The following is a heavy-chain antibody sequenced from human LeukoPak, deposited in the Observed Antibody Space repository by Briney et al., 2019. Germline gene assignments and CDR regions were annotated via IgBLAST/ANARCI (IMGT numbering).Heavy chain of an antibody. D-gene: IGHD1-26*01. CDR3: ASGSGSLPDY. J-gene: IGHJ4*02. CDR1: GFTFSSYA. CDR2: ISSNGGST. V-gene: IGHV3-64*01. Sequence: QTGGSLRLSCAASGFTFSSYAMHWVRQAPGKGLEYVSAISSNGGSTYYANSVKGRFTISRDNSKNTLYLQMGSLRAEDMAVYYCASGSGSLPDYWGQGTLVTVSS.